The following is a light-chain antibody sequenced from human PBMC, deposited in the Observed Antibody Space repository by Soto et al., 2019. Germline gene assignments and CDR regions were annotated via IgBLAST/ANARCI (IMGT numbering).Light chain of an antibody. Sequence: QSVLTQPPSVSGAPGQRVTISCTGSSSNIGAGYDVHWYKQLPGTEPKLLIYGNSNQPSGVPDRFSGSKSGTSASLAIAGLQYEDEADYYCQSYDSSLSGWVFGGGTKLTVL. CDR2: GNS. V-gene: IGLV1-40*01. CDR3: QSYDSSLSGWV. J-gene: IGLJ3*02. CDR1: SSNIGAGYD.